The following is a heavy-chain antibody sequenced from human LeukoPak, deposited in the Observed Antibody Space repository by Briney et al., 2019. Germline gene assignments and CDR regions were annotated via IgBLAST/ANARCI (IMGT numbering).Heavy chain of an antibody. CDR3: AKGRVIYSTRSATDY. J-gene: IGHJ4*02. Sequence: GGSLRLSCAASGFTFDQYPMHWFRQVQGKGLEWVSVISWDGVSTYYAHSVKGRCTISRDSSKNSLYLQMNSLRTEDTALYYCAKGRVIYSTRSATDYWGQGTLVTVSS. CDR1: GFTFDQYP. CDR2: ISWDGVST. V-gene: IGHV3-43*01. D-gene: IGHD6-13*01.